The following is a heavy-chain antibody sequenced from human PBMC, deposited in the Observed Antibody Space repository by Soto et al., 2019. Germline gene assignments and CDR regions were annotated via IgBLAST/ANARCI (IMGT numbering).Heavy chain of an antibody. Sequence: EVQVLESGGGLVQPGGSLRLSCVVSVFPFGANAMSWVRQAPGKGLEWVSGLSNTGRRTSYADSVKGRFNISRDNSENTVYLQMNSLRVEDTAVYYCAKGSIEYSASVDNWGQGTLVVVSS. V-gene: IGHV3-23*01. J-gene: IGHJ4*02. CDR1: VFPFGANA. CDR2: LSNTGRRT. D-gene: IGHD5-12*01. CDR3: AKGSIEYSASVDN.